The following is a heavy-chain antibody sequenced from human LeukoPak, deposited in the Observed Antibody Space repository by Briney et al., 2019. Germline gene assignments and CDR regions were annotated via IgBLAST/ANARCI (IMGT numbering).Heavy chain of an antibody. Sequence: PGGSLRLSCAVSGFTFSSYAITWVRQAPGKGLEWVSAIGGSGGTTYYADSVKGRFTISRDNSKNTLYVQMNSLRADDTALYYCARGTAWYSSSWYFDYWGQGTLVTVSS. CDR3: ARGTAWYSSSWYFDY. D-gene: IGHD6-13*01. J-gene: IGHJ4*02. CDR2: IGGSGGTT. V-gene: IGHV3-23*01. CDR1: GFTFSSYA.